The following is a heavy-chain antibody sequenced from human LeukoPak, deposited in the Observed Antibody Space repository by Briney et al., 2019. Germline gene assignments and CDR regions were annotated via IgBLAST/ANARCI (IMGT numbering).Heavy chain of an antibody. J-gene: IGHJ4*02. Sequence: GASVKVSCKASGYTFTAYYLHWVRQAPGQGREWMGWINPKNGDTNYAQKFQGRVTITRDKSVSTMYMELSGLTSDDTAVYSCARDPQWFYYYDYWGQGTLVIVSP. CDR1: GYTFTAYY. D-gene: IGHD3-22*01. CDR2: INPKNGDT. V-gene: IGHV1-2*02. CDR3: ARDPQWFYYYDY.